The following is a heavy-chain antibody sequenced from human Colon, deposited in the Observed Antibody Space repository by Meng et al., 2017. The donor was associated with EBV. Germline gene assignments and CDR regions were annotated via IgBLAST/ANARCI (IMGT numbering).Heavy chain of an antibody. V-gene: IGHV4-39*01. D-gene: IGHD3-10*01. J-gene: IGHJ4*02. CDR3: ARRRGGSGRDC. Sequence: LHLQESGPGLVKPSETLSLTCTVSGGSISSNGSYWDWVRQPPGKGLEWIGAIYHSGSTSYNPSLQSRVTMFVDTSKNQFSLMLTSVTATDTAVYYCARRRGGSGRDCWGQGTLVTVSS. CDR1: GGSISSNGSY. CDR2: IYHSGST.